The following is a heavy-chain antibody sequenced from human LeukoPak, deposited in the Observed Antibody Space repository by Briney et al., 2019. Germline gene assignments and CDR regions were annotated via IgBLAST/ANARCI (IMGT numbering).Heavy chain of an antibody. Sequence: TSETLSLTCTVSGGSITSYYWSWIRQPPGKGLEWIGFIYYSGSTNYNPSLKSRVTISVDTSKNQFSLKLNSVTAADTAVYYCARSYSSSWYGDFQHWGQGTLVTVSS. CDR2: IYYSGST. CDR3: ARSYSSSWYGDFQH. D-gene: IGHD6-13*01. J-gene: IGHJ1*01. V-gene: IGHV4-59*01. CDR1: GGSITSYY.